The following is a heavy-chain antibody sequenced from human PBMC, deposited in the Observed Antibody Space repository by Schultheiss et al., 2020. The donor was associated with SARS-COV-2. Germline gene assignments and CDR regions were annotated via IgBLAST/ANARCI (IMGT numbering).Heavy chain of an antibody. V-gene: IGHV3-48*01. CDR3: ARGTDDWNYETFDY. CDR2: ISSSSSTI. CDR1: GFTFSSYS. D-gene: IGHD1-7*01. J-gene: IGHJ4*02. Sequence: GGSLRLSCAASGFTFSSYSMNWVRQAPGKGLEWVSYISSSSSTIYYADSVKGRFTISRDNAKNSLYLQMDNLRVEDTAVYYCARGTDDWNYETFDYWGQGTLVTVSS.